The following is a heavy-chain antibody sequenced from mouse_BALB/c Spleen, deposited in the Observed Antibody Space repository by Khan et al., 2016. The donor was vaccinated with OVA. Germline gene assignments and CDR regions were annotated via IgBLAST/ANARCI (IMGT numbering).Heavy chain of an antibody. J-gene: IGHJ4*01. D-gene: IGHD2-14*01. V-gene: IGHV9-4*02. CDR1: GYTFTTAG. CDR3: ARGGAACYRNDGGAMDY. Sequence: QIQLVQSGPELKKPGETVRISCKASGYTFTTAGMQWVQKMPGKGLEWIGWINTHSGVPKYAEDFKGRFAFSLETSASTVYLQITNLKNEDTATDFCARGGAACYRNDGGAMDYWGQGTSVTVSS. CDR2: INTHSGVP.